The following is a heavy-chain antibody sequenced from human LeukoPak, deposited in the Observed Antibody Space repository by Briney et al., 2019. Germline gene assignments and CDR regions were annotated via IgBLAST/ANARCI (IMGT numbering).Heavy chain of an antibody. CDR1: GGSISSYY. CDR2: IYYSGST. CDR3: ARERRGYDILTGYFDYYYGMDV. D-gene: IGHD3-9*01. J-gene: IGHJ6*02. Sequence: SETLSHSGTVSGGSISSYYWSWIRQPPGKGLEWIGYIYYSGSTNYNPSLKSRVTISVDTSKNQFSLKLSSVTAADTAVYYCARERRGYDILTGYFDYYYGMDVWGQATSLTVSS. V-gene: IGHV4-59*01.